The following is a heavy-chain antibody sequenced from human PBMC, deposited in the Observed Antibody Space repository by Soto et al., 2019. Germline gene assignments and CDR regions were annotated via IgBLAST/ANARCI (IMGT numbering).Heavy chain of an antibody. CDR3: ARPRIAGDAFDI. CDR1: GGTFSSYT. J-gene: IGHJ3*02. CDR2: IIPILGIA. V-gene: IGHV1-69*02. Sequence: QVQLVQSGAEVKKPGSSVNVSCKASGGTFSSYTISWVRQAPGQGLEWMGRIIPILGIANYAQKFQGRVTITADKSTSTAYMELSSLRSEDTAVYYCARPRIAGDAFDIWGQGTLVTVSS. D-gene: IGHD6-13*01.